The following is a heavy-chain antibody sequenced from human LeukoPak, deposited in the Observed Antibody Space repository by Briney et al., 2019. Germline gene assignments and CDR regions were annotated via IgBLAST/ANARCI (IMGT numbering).Heavy chain of an antibody. CDR2: IIPFVGTA. J-gene: IGHJ4*02. V-gene: IGHV1-69*06. Sequence: GASVKVSCKASRCIFTSYAISWVRQAPGQGLEWMGGIIPFVGTANYAQKFQGRITITADKSTSTAYMELSSLRSEDTAVYYCAREYYGDRLFGYWGQGTLVTVSS. CDR3: AREYYGDRLFGY. D-gene: IGHD4-17*01. CDR1: RCIFTSYA.